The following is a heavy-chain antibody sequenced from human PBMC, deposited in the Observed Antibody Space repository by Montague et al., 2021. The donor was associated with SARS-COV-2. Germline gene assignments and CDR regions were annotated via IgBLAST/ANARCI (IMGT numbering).Heavy chain of an antibody. CDR1: GGSISRYY. CDR2: IYYSGST. Sequence: SETLSLTCTVSGGSISRYYWSWIRQPPGKGLDLIGYIYYSGSTNYNPSLKSRVSISVDTSNNQFSLRLSSVTAADTAVYYCARMIVQHAGMDVWGQGTTVTVSS. D-gene: IGHD3-22*01. V-gene: IGHV4-59*01. J-gene: IGHJ6*02. CDR3: ARMIVQHAGMDV.